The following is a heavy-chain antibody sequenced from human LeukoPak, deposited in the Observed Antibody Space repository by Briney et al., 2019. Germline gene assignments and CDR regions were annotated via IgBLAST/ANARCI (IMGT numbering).Heavy chain of an antibody. CDR2: INTDGSR. V-gene: IGHV3-74*01. Sequence: QPGRSLRLSCAASGFTFSTYWMHWVRQAPGKGLVWVSRINTDGSRTDSVEGRFTISRDNAKNTLYLQMNSLRAEDTAVYYCARVSRGNYYFDYWGPGTLVTVSS. J-gene: IGHJ4*02. CDR1: GFTFSTYW. CDR3: ARVSRGNYYFDY.